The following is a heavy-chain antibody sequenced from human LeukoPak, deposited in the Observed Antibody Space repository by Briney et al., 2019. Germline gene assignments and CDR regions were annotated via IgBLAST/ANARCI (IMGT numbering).Heavy chain of an antibody. CDR1: GDSISTFL. Sequence: SETLSLTCTVSGDSISTFLWSWIRQPPGKGLEWIGYIYYSGSSYYNPSLKSRVTISVGTSKNQFSLKLTSVTAADTAVYYCARGGHYYDSSGYYNAFDIWGQGTMVTVSS. CDR2: IYYSGSS. D-gene: IGHD3-22*01. CDR3: ARGGHYYDSSGYYNAFDI. J-gene: IGHJ3*02. V-gene: IGHV4-59*01.